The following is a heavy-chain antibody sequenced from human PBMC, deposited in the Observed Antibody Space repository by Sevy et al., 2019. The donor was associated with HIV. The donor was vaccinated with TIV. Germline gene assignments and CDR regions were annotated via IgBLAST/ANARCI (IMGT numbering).Heavy chain of an antibody. CDR1: GVSVSSDTYY. Sequence: SETLSLTCAVSGVSVSSDTYYWSWIRQPPGKGLERIGYVYHTGSTNYSPSFKSRVTISVDTSKNQFSLRLFSVATADTAVYYCAREPYFFDKSGYYWDYWGLGALVTVSS. V-gene: IGHV4-61*01. CDR3: AREPYFFDKSGYYWDY. D-gene: IGHD3-22*01. CDR2: VYHTGST. J-gene: IGHJ4*02.